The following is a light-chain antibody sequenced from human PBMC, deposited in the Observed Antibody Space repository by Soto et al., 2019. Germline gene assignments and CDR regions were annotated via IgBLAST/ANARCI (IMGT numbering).Light chain of an antibody. CDR1: QTTSTY. CDR2: GAS. CDR3: QQSYNFPLT. Sequence: DIQMTQFPSSLSASVGDRVTISCQSNQTTSTYLNWYQQKPGKAPNLLIYGASNLQSGVPSRFSGSGSGTSFTLTITNVQPEDFATYYCQQSYNFPLTFGPGTKVDIK. V-gene: IGKV1-39*01. J-gene: IGKJ3*01.